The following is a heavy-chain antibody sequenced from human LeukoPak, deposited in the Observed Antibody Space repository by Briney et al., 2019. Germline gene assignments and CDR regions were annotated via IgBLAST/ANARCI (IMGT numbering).Heavy chain of an antibody. D-gene: IGHD3-3*01. CDR1: GFTFSSYE. Sequence: GGSLRLSCAASGFTFSSYEMNWVRQAPGKGLEWLSYISSSGSTKYYADSVEGRFTISRDNAKNSLDLQMNSLRAEDTAFYYCVRAGYYEFDYWGQGTLVTVSS. J-gene: IGHJ4*02. V-gene: IGHV3-48*03. CDR2: ISSSGSTK. CDR3: VRAGYYEFDY.